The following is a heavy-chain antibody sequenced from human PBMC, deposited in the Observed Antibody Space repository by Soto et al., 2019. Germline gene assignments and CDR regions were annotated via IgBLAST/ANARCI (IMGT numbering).Heavy chain of an antibody. CDR1: GGTFSSYA. CDR2: IIPIFGTA. V-gene: IGHV1-69*13. D-gene: IGHD3-22*01. CDR3: ARPVPYYDSSGYYLDAFDI. Sequence: SVKVSCKASGGTFSSYAISWVRQAPGQGLEWMGGIIPIFGTANYAQKFQGRVTITADESTSTAYMELSSLRSEDTAVYYCARPVPYYDSSGYYLDAFDIWGQGTMVTVSS. J-gene: IGHJ3*02.